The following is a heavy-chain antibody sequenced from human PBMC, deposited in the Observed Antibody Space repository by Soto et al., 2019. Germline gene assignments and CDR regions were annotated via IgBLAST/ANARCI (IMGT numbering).Heavy chain of an antibody. CDR3: ARQYSSSWYDYYYYGMDV. Sequence: SETLSLTCTVSGGSISSSSYYWGWIRQPPGKGLEWIGSIYYSGSTYYNPSLKSRVTISVDTSKNQFSLKLSSVTAADTAVYYCARQYSSSWYDYYYYGMDVWGQGTTVT. CDR2: IYYSGST. J-gene: IGHJ6*02. CDR1: GGSISSSSYY. V-gene: IGHV4-39*01. D-gene: IGHD6-13*01.